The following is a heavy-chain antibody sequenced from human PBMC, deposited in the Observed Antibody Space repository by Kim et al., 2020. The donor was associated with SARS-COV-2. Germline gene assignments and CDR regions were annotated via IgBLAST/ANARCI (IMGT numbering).Heavy chain of an antibody. CDR3: ARDPIAAAGSDAFDY. CDR2: IYSGGST. Sequence: GGSLRLSCAASGFTVSSNYMSWVRQAPGKGLEWVSVIYSGGSTYYADSVKGRFTISRDNSKNTLYLQMNSLRAEDTAVYYCARDPIAAAGSDAFDYWGQGTLVTVSS. CDR1: GFTVSSNY. J-gene: IGHJ4*02. D-gene: IGHD6-13*01. V-gene: IGHV3-66*01.